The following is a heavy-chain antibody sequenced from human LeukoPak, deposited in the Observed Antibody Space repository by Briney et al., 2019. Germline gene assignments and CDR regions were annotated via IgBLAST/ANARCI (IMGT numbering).Heavy chain of an antibody. CDR3: ARVPGTTGD. D-gene: IGHD1-7*01. V-gene: IGHV1-69*01. CDR2: IIPFFVTA. J-gene: IGHJ4*02. CDR1: GGTFISYA. Sequence: SVKVSCKGSGGTFISYAISWVGQAAGQGLAWLGAIIPFFVTAIYSQKFQGRVTITADQSTSTAYMELSSLRSEDTAVYYCARVPGTTGDWGQGTLVTVSS.